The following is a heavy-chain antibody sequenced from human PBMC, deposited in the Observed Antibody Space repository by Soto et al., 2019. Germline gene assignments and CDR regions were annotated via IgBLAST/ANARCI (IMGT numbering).Heavy chain of an antibody. V-gene: IGHV4-34*01. CDR3: ARIMITFGGVIGPQRRGYHHYYYGMDV. D-gene: IGHD3-16*02. Sequence: SATLSLTCAVYGGSFSGYYWSWIRQPPGKGLEWIGEINHSGSTNYNPSLKSRVTISVDTSKNQFSLKLSSVTAADTAVYYCARIMITFGGVIGPQRRGYHHYYYGMDVWGQGTTVTIS. J-gene: IGHJ6*02. CDR1: GGSFSGYY. CDR2: INHSGST.